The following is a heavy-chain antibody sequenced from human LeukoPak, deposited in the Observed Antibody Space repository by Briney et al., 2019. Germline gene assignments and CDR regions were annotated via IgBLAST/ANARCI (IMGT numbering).Heavy chain of an antibody. J-gene: IGHJ5*02. V-gene: IGHV4-34*01. CDR1: GGSFSGYY. CDR3: ARAWATGVRGSLNWFDP. Sequence: SETLSLTCAVYGGSFSGYYWSWIRQPPGKGLEWVGEINHSGSTNYNPSLKSRVTISVDTSKNQFSLKLSSMTAADTAVYYCARAWATGVRGSLNWFDPWGQGTLLTVSS. D-gene: IGHD3-10*01. CDR2: INHSGST.